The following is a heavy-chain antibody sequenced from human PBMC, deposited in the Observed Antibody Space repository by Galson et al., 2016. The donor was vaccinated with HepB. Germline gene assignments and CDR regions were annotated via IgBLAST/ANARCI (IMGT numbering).Heavy chain of an antibody. D-gene: IGHD2-15*01. CDR1: KFTFSSYA. CDR2: ISAGGGST. Sequence: SLRLSCAASKFTFSSYAMNWVRQAPGKGLEWVSAISAGGGSTYYADSVKGRFTISRDNSNSTLYLLMNSLRAGDTAVYFCAKEGVAATVVGDWSDSWGQGTLVTVSS. J-gene: IGHJ5*01. V-gene: IGHV3-23*01. CDR3: AKEGVAATVVGDWSDS.